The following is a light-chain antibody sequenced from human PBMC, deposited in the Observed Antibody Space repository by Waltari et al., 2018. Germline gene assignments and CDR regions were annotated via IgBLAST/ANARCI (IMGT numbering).Light chain of an antibody. Sequence: ESVLTQSPGTLSLSPGERVTLSCRASQTIKSSHLVWYQQKAGQAPRLLIYGASSRATGIPDRFSGGGSGTDFTLTINRLQPEDFAVYHCQQYGSSPYTFGQGTKLAIK. J-gene: IGKJ2*01. CDR2: GAS. V-gene: IGKV3-20*01. CDR3: QQYGSSPYT. CDR1: QTIKSSH.